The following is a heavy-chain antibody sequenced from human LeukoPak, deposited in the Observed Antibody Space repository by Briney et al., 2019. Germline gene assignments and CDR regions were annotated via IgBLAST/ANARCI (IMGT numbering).Heavy chain of an antibody. CDR3: ARNQEKAFGI. CDR1: GDSISSYY. Sequence: KPSETLSLTCTVSGDSISSYYWSWIRQSPGKGLEWIGYIFYSGNTNYNPSLKSRVTISVDTSKNQFSLKLSSVTAADTAVYYCARNQEKAFGIWGQGTMVTVSS. V-gene: IGHV4-59*12. J-gene: IGHJ3*02. CDR2: IFYSGNT.